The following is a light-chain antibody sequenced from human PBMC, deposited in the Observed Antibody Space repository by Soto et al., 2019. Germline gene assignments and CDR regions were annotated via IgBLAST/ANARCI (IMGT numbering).Light chain of an antibody. Sequence: QSVLTQPPSMSGAPGQRVTIACAGSRSNIGAGYDVHWYQQLPGTAPKLLIYDNNNRPSGVPDRFSGSKSGTSASLAITGLQAEDEADYYCQSYDSSLSALVFGGGTKLTV. CDR1: RSNIGAGYD. V-gene: IGLV1-40*01. J-gene: IGLJ3*02. CDR3: QSYDSSLSALV. CDR2: DNN.